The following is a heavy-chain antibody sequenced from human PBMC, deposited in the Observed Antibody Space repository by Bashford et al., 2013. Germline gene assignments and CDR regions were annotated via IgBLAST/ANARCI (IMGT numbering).Heavy chain of an antibody. CDR3: ARGRNWYDY. J-gene: IGHJ5*01. CDR1: GDSISNYY. CDR2: IYDSGTT. V-gene: IGHV4-4*07. Sequence: SETLSLTCSVSGDSISNYYCNWIRQTAGKGLEWIGRIYDSGTTIYNPSLKSRVTMSLDTSKNHFSLELTSVTAADTAVYYCARGRNWYDYWGQGTLVTVSS.